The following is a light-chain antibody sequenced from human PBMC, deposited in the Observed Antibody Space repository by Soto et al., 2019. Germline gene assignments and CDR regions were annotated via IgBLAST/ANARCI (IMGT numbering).Light chain of an antibody. CDR1: SSDVGSYNR. CDR3: SSFTSRGFYF. Sequence: QSALTQPPSVSGSPGQSVTISCTGTSSDVGSYNRVSWYQQPPGTAPKLMIYEVSNRPSGVPDRFSGSKSGNTASLTISGLRAEEGIVFYCSSFTSRGFYFLGTGPRVPV. V-gene: IGLV2-18*02. CDR2: EVS. J-gene: IGLJ1*01.